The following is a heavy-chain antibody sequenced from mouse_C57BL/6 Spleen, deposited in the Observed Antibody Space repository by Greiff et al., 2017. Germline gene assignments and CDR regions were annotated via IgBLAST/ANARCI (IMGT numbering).Heavy chain of an antibody. V-gene: IGHV1-82*01. CDR1: GYAFSSSW. Sequence: QVQLQQSGPELVKPGASVKISCKASGYAFSSSWMNWVKQRPGKGLEWIGRIYPGDGDTNYNGKFKGKATLTADKSSSTAYMQLSSLTSEDSAVYFCARGSSYYYGSPDYWGQGTTLTVSS. J-gene: IGHJ2*01. CDR2: IYPGDGDT. CDR3: ARGSSYYYGSPDY. D-gene: IGHD1-1*01.